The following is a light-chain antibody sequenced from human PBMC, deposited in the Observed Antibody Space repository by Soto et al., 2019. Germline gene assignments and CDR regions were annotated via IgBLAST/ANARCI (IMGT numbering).Light chain of an antibody. V-gene: IGLV2-11*01. J-gene: IGLJ1*01. CDR3: CSYADRYSSSYV. Sequence: QSALTQPRSVSGSPGQSVTISCTGTSSDVGGYNYVSWYQQHPGKAPKLMIYDVSKRPSGVPDRFSGSKSGNTASLTISGLQAEDEADYYCCSYADRYSSSYVFRPGTKVTVL. CDR2: DVS. CDR1: SSDVGGYNY.